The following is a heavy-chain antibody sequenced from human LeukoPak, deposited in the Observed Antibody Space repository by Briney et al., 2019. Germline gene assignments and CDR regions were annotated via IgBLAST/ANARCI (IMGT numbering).Heavy chain of an antibody. J-gene: IGHJ4*02. CDR1: GYSISSGYY. CDR2: VYQSGIT. CDR3: ARRYSNSYFDY. V-gene: IGHV4-38-2*01. Sequence: SETLSLTCAVSGYSISSGYYWGWIRQPPGKGLEWIGNVYQSGITYYNASLKSRVTISVDTSKNQSSLKLNSVTAADTAVYYCARRYSNSYFDYWGQGTLVTVSS. D-gene: IGHD4-11*01.